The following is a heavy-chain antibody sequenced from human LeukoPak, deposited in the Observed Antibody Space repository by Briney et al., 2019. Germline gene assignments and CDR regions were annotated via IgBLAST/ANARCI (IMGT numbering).Heavy chain of an antibody. D-gene: IGHD3-10*01. Sequence: SETLSLTCTVSGGSISSYYWSWFRQPAGKGLEWIGRIYTSGSTNYNPSLKSRVTMSVDTSKNQFSLKLSSVTAADTAVYYCARDSTGGSGSYYTYFDYWGQGTLVTVSS. J-gene: IGHJ4*02. CDR3: ARDSTGGSGSYYTYFDY. CDR2: IYTSGST. V-gene: IGHV4-4*07. CDR1: GGSISSYY.